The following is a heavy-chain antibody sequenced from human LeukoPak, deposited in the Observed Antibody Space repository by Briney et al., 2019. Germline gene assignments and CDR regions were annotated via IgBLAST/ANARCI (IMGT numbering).Heavy chain of an antibody. CDR2: ISYSGTT. V-gene: IGHV4-59*08. Sequence: ETLSLTCTVSGGSISSYHWSWIRQPPGKGLEWIRYISYSGTTNYNPSLKSRVTISVDTSKNQSSLRLSSVTAADTAVYYCARHLDYYGSGTYEFWGQGTLVTVSS. CDR3: ARHLDYYGSGTYEF. CDR1: GGSISSYH. J-gene: IGHJ4*02. D-gene: IGHD3-10*01.